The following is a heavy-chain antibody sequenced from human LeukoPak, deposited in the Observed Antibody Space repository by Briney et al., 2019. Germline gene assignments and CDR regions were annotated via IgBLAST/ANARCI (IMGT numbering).Heavy chain of an antibody. CDR2: IFPGGGEI. CDR3: ATYRQVLLPFES. Sequence: GGSLRLSCAASGFTFSTFAMIWVRQPPGKGLEWVSSIFPGGGEIHYADSVRGRLTISRDNSKSTLSLQMNSLRAEDTAIYYCATYRQVLLPFESWGQGTLVTVSS. V-gene: IGHV3-23*01. CDR1: GFTFSTFA. J-gene: IGHJ4*02. D-gene: IGHD2-8*02.